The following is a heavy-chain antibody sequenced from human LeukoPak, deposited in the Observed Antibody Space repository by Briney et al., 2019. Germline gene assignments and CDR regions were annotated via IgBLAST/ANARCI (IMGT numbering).Heavy chain of an antibody. CDR2: ISSSSSYI. CDR1: GFTFSSYT. Sequence: GGSLRLSCAASGFTFSSYTMNGVRQAPGKGLEWVSSISSSSSYIYYADSVKGRFTISRDNAKNSLYLQMNSLRAEDTAVYYCARDNPTSNYYDSSGNYRGEYWGQGTLVTVSS. CDR3: ARDNPTSNYYDSSGNYRGEY. V-gene: IGHV3-21*01. J-gene: IGHJ4*02. D-gene: IGHD3-22*01.